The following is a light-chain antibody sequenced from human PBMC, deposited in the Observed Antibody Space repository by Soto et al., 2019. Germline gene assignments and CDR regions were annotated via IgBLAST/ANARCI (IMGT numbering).Light chain of an antibody. CDR3: ATWDDSLNGVV. J-gene: IGLJ2*01. CDR2: SNI. Sequence: QSVLTQPPSASGTPGQRVTISCSGSSSNIGSNYVYWYQQLPGTAPKLLIYSNIQRPSGVPDRFSGSKSGTSASLAISGLRSEDEADYYCATWDDSLNGVVFGGGTKVTVL. CDR1: SSNIGSNY. V-gene: IGLV1-47*02.